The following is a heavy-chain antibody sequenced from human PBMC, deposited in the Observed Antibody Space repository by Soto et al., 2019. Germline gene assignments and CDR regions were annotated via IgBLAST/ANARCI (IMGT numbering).Heavy chain of an antibody. Sequence: EVQLVESGGGLVKPGGSLRLSCAASGFTFSNFIMNWVRQAPGKGLEWVSSISIVSSYIYYVDSVEGRFTISIDNAKNSLYLQMNSLRAEDTAVYYFARDNWDTMVVWTQVTTVTFSS. CDR3: ARDNWDTMVV. V-gene: IGHV3-21*01. D-gene: IGHD7-27*01. CDR2: ISIVSSYI. J-gene: IGHJ6*02. CDR1: GFTFSNFI.